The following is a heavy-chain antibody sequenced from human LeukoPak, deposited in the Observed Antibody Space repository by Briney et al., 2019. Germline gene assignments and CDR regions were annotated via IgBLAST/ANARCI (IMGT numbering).Heavy chain of an antibody. Sequence: SVKVSCKASGGTFSSYTISWVRQAPGQGLEWMGRIIPILGIANYAQKFQGRVTITADKSTSTAYMELSSLRSEDTAVYYCASSSWYYDSSGPTGFDPWGQGTLVTVPS. CDR3: ASSSWYYDSSGPTGFDP. D-gene: IGHD3-22*01. J-gene: IGHJ5*02. CDR2: IIPILGIA. V-gene: IGHV1-69*02. CDR1: GGTFSSYT.